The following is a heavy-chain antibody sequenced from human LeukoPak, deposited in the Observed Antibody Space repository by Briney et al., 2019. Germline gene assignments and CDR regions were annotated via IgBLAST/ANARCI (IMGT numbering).Heavy chain of an antibody. Sequence: GRSLRLSCTASGFTFGDYAMSWFRQAPGKGLEWVGFIRSKAYGGTTEYAASVKGRFTISRDDSKSIAYLQMNSLKTEDTAVYYCTRDGTSGSYWFDYWGQGTLVTVSS. CDR2: IRSKAYGGTT. D-gene: IGHD1-26*01. CDR1: GFTFGDYA. V-gene: IGHV3-49*03. J-gene: IGHJ4*02. CDR3: TRDGTSGSYWFDY.